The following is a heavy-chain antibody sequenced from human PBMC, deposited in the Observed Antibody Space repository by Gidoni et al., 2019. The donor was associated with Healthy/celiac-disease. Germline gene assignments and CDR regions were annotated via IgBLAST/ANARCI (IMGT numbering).Heavy chain of an antibody. CDR1: GFTFSSYE. Sequence: EVQLVESGGGLVQPGGSLRLSCAASGFTFSSYEMNWVRQAPGKGLEWVSYISSSGSTIYYADSVKGRFTISRDNAKNSLYLQRNSLRAEDTAVYYCARDDYCSGGSCYTSYYYGMDVWGQGTTVTVSS. V-gene: IGHV3-48*03. D-gene: IGHD2-15*01. CDR3: ARDDYCSGGSCYTSYYYGMDV. J-gene: IGHJ6*02. CDR2: ISSSGSTI.